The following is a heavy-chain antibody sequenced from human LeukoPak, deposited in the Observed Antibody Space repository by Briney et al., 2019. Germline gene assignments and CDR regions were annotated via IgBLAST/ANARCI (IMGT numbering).Heavy chain of an antibody. CDR1: GYTFTGYY. Sequence: ASVKVSCKASGYTFTGYYMHWVRQAPGQGLEWMGWIDPNSGGTNYAQKFQGRVTMTRDTSISTAYMELSRLRSDDSAIYYCATKGTGDLGYWGQGTLVTVSS. CDR2: IDPNSGGT. V-gene: IGHV1-2*02. D-gene: IGHD7-27*01. J-gene: IGHJ4*02. CDR3: ATKGTGDLGY.